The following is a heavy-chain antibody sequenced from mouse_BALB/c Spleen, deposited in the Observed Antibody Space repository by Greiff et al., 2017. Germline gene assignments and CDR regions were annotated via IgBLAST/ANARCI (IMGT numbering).Heavy chain of an antibody. J-gene: IGHJ2*01. Sequence: EVQGVESGGGLVQPGGSRKLSCAASGFTFSSFGMHWVRQAPEKGLEWVAYISSGSSTIYYADTVKGRFTISRDNPKNTLFLQMTSLRSEDTAMYYCARRDDYDGWAYWGQGTTLTVSS. CDR2: ISSGSSTI. D-gene: IGHD2-4*01. CDR1: GFTFSSFG. V-gene: IGHV5-17*02. CDR3: ARRDDYDGWAY.